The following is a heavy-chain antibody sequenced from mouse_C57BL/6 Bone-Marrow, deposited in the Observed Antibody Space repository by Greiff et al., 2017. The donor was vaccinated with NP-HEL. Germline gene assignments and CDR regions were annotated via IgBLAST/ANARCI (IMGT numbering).Heavy chain of an antibody. D-gene: IGHD1-1*01. J-gene: IGHJ3*01. CDR1: GYTFTDYE. Sequence: VKVVESGAELVRPGASVTLSCKASGYTFTDYEMHWVKQTPVHGLEWIGAIDPETGGTAYNQKFKGKAILTADKSSSTAYMELRSLTSEDSAVYYCTRGYGSRKAWFAYWGQGTLVTVSA. CDR3: TRGYGSRKAWFAY. V-gene: IGHV1-15*01. CDR2: IDPETGGT.